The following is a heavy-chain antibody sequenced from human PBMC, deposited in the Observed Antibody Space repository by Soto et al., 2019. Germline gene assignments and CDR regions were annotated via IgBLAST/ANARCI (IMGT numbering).Heavy chain of an antibody. CDR3: ARYLGMTTVTWFDP. D-gene: IGHD4-4*01. CDR1: GGTFSSYA. Sequence: SVKVSCKASGGTFSSYAISWVRQAPGQGLEWMGGIIPIFGTANYAQKFQGRVTITADESTSTAYMELSSLRSEDTAVYYCARYLGMTTVTWFDPWGQGTLVTVSS. CDR2: IIPIFGTA. J-gene: IGHJ5*02. V-gene: IGHV1-69*13.